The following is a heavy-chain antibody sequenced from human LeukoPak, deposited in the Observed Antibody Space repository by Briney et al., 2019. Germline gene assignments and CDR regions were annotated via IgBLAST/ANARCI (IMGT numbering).Heavy chain of an antibody. CDR1: GFTFSSYG. D-gene: IGHD2-2*01. Sequence: PGRSLRLSCAASGFTFSSYGMHWVRQAPGKGLEWVAVISYDGSNKYYADSVKGRFTISRGNSKNTLYLQMNSLRAEDTAVYYCAKDYRRYCSSTSCQPFDYWGQGTLVTVSS. CDR3: AKDYRRYCSSTSCQPFDY. J-gene: IGHJ4*02. CDR2: ISYDGSNK. V-gene: IGHV3-30*18.